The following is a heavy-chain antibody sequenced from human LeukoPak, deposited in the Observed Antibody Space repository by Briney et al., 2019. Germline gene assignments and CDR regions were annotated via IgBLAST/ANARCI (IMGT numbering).Heavy chain of an antibody. CDR1: GFTFSTYR. J-gene: IGHJ4*02. CDR3: VTGLDSRGNS. V-gene: IGHV3-74*01. D-gene: IGHD3-9*01. CDR2: IEGDGSGT. Sequence: GGSLRLSCAPSGFTFSTYRMHCVRQAPGKGVLWVSRIEGDGSGTTYADSVKGRFTISRGNAKSTLYVQMNILRDEDTAVYYCVTGLDSRGNSWGQGTLVTVSS.